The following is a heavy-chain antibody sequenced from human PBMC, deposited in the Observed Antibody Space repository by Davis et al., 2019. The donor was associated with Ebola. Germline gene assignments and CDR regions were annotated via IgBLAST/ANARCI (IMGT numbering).Heavy chain of an antibody. J-gene: IGHJ6*02. V-gene: IGHV4-59*08. CDR1: GDSISSYY. Sequence: GSLRLSCTVSGDSISSYYWSWIRQPPGKGLEWIGYIYYSGSTNYNPSLKSRVTISVDTSKNQFSLRLSSVTAADTAFYYCARGRGMDVWGQGTTVTVSS. CDR3: ARGRGMDV. CDR2: IYYSGST.